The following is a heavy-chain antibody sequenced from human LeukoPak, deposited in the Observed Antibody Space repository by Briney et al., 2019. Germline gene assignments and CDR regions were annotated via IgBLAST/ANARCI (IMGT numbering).Heavy chain of an antibody. CDR2: IYYSGST. D-gene: IGHD6-19*01. CDR1: GGSISSSSYY. V-gene: IGHV4-39*07. CDR3: AAGGTVAGPFDY. J-gene: IGHJ4*02. Sequence: SETLSLTCAVSGGSISSSSYYWGWIRQPPGKGLEWIGSIYYSGSTNYNPSLKSRVTISVDTSKNQFSLKLSSVTAADTAVYYCAAGGTVAGPFDYWGQGTLVTVSS.